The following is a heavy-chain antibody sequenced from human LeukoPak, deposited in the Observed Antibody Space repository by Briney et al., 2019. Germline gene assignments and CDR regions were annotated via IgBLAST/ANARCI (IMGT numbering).Heavy chain of an antibody. CDR2: IYYSGST. V-gene: IGHV4-31*03. D-gene: IGHD5-18*01. CDR3: ASSPWIQLWLPV. J-gene: IGHJ4*02. CDR1: GGSISSGGYY. Sequence: PSQTLSLTCTVSGGSISSGGYYWSWIRQHPGKGLEWIGYIYYSGSTYYNPSLKSRVTISVDTSKNQFSLKLSSVTAADTAVYYCASSPWIQLWLPVWGQGTLVTVSS.